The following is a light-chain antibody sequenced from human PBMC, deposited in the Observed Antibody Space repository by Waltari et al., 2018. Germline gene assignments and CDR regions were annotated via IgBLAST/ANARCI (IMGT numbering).Light chain of an antibody. Sequence: EIVLTQSPGTLSLSPGERASLSCRASQRITSTYLAWYQQKAGQAPRLLIYGASNRATGIPDRFSGSGSGTDFTLTISRLEPEDFAVYWCQQYGSSPITFGQGTRLEIK. CDR1: QRITSTY. V-gene: IGKV3-20*01. CDR3: QQYGSSPIT. CDR2: GAS. J-gene: IGKJ5*01.